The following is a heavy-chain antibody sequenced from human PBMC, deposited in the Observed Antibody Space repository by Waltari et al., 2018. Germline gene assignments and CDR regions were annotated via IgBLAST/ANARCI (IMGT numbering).Heavy chain of an antibody. CDR3: ATAPDAFQIIN. V-gene: IGHV1-2*02. CDR1: GYTFTGYY. Sequence: QVQLVQSGADVKKPGASVKVSCKPSGYTFTGYYMYWVRQAPGQGLEWMGWINPYSGGTAYAQKFQGRVTLTRDTSISTAYMELNRLISDDSAMYYCATAPDAFQIINWGQGTLVTVSS. CDR2: INPYSGGT. J-gene: IGHJ4*02. D-gene: IGHD2-2*01.